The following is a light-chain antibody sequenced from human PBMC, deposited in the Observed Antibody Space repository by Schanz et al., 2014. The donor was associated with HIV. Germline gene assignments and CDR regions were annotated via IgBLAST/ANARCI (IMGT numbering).Light chain of an antibody. J-gene: IGLJ2*01. Sequence: QSVLTQPPSASGTPGQRVTISCSGSTSNVGSRSVDWYQQFPGAAPKLLIYNTHLRPSGVTDRFSGSKSGTSASLAITGLQPEDEADYYCQSFDGSLDSVIFGGGTKLTVL. CDR2: NTH. V-gene: IGLV1-44*01. CDR1: TSNVGSRS. CDR3: QSFDGSLDSVI.